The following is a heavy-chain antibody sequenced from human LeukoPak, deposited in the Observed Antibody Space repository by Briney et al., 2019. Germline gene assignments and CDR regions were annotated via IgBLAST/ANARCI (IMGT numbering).Heavy chain of an antibody. J-gene: IGHJ6*02. CDR2: LYGDGKT. D-gene: IGHD3-16*01. Sequence: PGGSLRLSCAASEFTVSGNFMTWARQAPGKGLEWVSLLYGDGKTYYADSVKGRFTISRDYSKNTVNLQMNNLRVDDTAVYYCAARGGGYYYGMDVWGRGTTVTVSS. V-gene: IGHV3-53*01. CDR3: AARGGGYYYGMDV. CDR1: EFTVSGNF.